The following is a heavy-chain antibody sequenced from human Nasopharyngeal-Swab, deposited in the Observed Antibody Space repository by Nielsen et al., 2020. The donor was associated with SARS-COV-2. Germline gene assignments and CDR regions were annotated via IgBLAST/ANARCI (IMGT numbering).Heavy chain of an antibody. J-gene: IGHJ5*02. CDR3: ARGGDPREVVAATDCFDP. D-gene: IGHD2-15*01. V-gene: IGHV1-46*01. CDR2: INPGGGSA. Sequence: ARHAPGQGCGGMGIINPGGGSARYSQNFQGRVTMTRDTSTNTVYMELYSLTSEDTAVYYCARGGDPREVVAATDCFDPWGQGTLVTVSS.